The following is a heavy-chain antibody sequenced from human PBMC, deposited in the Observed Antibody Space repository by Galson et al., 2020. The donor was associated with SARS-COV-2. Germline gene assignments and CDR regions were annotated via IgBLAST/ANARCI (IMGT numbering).Heavy chain of an antibody. J-gene: IGHJ6*02. CDR1: GGSISSGDYY. D-gene: IGHD2-15*01. CDR2: IYYSGST. Sequence: SETLSLTCTVSGGSISSGDYYWSWIRQPPGKGLEWIGYIYYSGSTYYNPSLKSRVTISVDTSKNQFSQKLSSVTAADTAVYYCARSEEGGVWCSGGSCYSGVVWGMDVWGQGTTVTVSS. V-gene: IGHV4-30-4*01. CDR3: ARSEEGGVWCSGGSCYSGVVWGMDV.